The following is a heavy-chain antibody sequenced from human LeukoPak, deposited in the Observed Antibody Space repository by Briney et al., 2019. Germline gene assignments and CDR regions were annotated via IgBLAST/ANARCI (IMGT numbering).Heavy chain of an antibody. V-gene: IGHV3-48*01. Sequence: QSGGSLRLSCAASGFTFSSYSMNWVRQAPGKGLEWVSYISSSSSTIYYADSVKGRFTISRDNAKNSLYLQMNSLRAEDTAVYYCARDRTYSDYDFWSGYPPDYWGQGTLVTVSS. CDR1: GFTFSSYS. CDR2: ISSSSSTI. D-gene: IGHD3-3*01. J-gene: IGHJ4*02. CDR3: ARDRTYSDYDFWSGYPPDY.